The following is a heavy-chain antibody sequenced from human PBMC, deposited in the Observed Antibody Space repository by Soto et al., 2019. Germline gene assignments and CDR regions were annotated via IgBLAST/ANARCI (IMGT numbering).Heavy chain of an antibody. V-gene: IGHV5-51*01. CDR2: IYPGDSDT. CDR1: GYTFTAYW. CDR3: VRRRDGGYYSGFDI. Sequence: GESLKISCKASGYTFTAYWIAWVRQMPGKGLEWLGIIYPGDSDTRYSPSFQGQVTISADKSITTAYLQWSSLKASDTAMYYCVRRRDGGYYSGFDIWGHGTMVTVSS. J-gene: IGHJ3*02. D-gene: IGHD4-4*01.